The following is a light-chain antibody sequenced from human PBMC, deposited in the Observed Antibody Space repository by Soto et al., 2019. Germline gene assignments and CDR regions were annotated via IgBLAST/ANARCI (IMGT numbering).Light chain of an antibody. V-gene: IGKV3-20*01. Sequence: EIVLTQSPGTLTLSPGERVTLSCRASQSVSSSYLAWYQQKPGQAPRLLIYGTSSRSTSIPDRFSGSGSGTDFTLTISRLDPEDFAVYYCQQYGSSPRTFGQGTRLEIK. CDR3: QQYGSSPRT. J-gene: IGKJ5*01. CDR2: GTS. CDR1: QSVSSSY.